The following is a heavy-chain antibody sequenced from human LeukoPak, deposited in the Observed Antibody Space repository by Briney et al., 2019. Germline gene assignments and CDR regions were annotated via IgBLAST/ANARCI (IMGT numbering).Heavy chain of an antibody. CDR3: ARVLLSYNWNDGGLVY. J-gene: IGHJ4*02. CDR2: INPNSGGT. Sequence: ASVKVSCKASGYTFTGYYMHWVRQAPGQGLEWMGWINPNSGGTNYAQKFQGRVTMTRDTSISTAYMELSRLRSDDTAVYYCARVLLSYNWNDGGLVYWGQGTLVTVSS. V-gene: IGHV1-2*02. D-gene: IGHD1-20*01. CDR1: GYTFTGYY.